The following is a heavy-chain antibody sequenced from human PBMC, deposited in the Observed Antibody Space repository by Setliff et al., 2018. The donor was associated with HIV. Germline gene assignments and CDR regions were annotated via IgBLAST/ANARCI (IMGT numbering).Heavy chain of an antibody. V-gene: IGHV3-48*03. D-gene: IGHD6-19*01. J-gene: IGHJ3*02. CDR3: VRDSGRGSAWDPGAFDI. CDR1: GFTFSDYE. CDR2: ISGSGGRI. Sequence: PGGSLRLSCTTSGFTFSDYEFNWVRQTPHKGLEWISYISGSGGRIFYLDSVKGRFTISRDNAKTSLFLQMNNLRADDAGVYYCVRDSGRGSAWDPGAFDIWGQGTAVTVSS.